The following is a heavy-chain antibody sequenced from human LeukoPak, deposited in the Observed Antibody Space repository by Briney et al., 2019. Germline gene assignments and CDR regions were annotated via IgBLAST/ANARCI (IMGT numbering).Heavy chain of an antibody. CDR3: ARDYRGFGEFYYYYGMDV. Sequence: GGSLRLSCAASGFTFSTYDMMWVRQAPGKGLEWVAVISYDGSNKYYADSVKGRFTISRDNSKNTLYLQMNSLRAEDTAVYYCARDYRGFGEFYYYYGMDVWGQGTTVTVSS. J-gene: IGHJ6*02. CDR2: ISYDGSNK. D-gene: IGHD3-10*01. V-gene: IGHV3-30-3*01. CDR1: GFTFSTYD.